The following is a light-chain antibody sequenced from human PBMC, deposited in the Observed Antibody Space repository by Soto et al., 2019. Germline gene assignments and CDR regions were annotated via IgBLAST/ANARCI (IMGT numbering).Light chain of an antibody. Sequence: DVVLTQSPLSLPVTLGQPASISCRSSQSLIHSDGSTYLSWFQQRPGHSPRRLIYEVSDRDSGVPERFRGSGSGTDFTLKISRVEAEDVGVYYCMEGTHWPWTFGQGNKVEIK. V-gene: IGKV2-30*02. CDR1: QSLIHSDGSTY. J-gene: IGKJ1*01. CDR3: MEGTHWPWT. CDR2: EVS.